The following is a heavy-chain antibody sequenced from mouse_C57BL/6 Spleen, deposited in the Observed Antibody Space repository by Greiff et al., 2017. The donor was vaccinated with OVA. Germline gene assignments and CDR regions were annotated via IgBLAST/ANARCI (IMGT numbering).Heavy chain of an antibody. CDR2: IYPSDSET. J-gene: IGHJ2*01. CDR3: AREGLQGYFDY. D-gene: IGHD2-13*01. V-gene: IGHV1-61*01. CDR1: GYTFTSYW. Sequence: VQLQQPGAELVRPGSSVKLSCKASGYTFTSYWMDWVKQRPGQGLEWIGNIYPSDSETHYNQKFKDKATLTVDKSSSTAYMQLSSLTSEDSAVYYCAREGLQGYFDYWGQGTTLTVSS.